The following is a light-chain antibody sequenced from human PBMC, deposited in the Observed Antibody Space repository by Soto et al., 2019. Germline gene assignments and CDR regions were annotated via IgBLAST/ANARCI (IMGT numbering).Light chain of an antibody. V-gene: IGKV3-15*01. CDR1: QSVSRN. J-gene: IGKJ1*01. CDR2: GPS. Sequence: EIVMTQSPATLSVSPGERATLSCRASQSVSRNLAWYQQKPGHAPSLLIYGPSSRANGIPARFSGSGSGTELTLPISSLQSEDFAVYYCQQYNNWPRGTFGQGTKVEIK. CDR3: QQYNNWPRGT.